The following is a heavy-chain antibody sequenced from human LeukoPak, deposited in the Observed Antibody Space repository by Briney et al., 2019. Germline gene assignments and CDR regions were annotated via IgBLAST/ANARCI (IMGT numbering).Heavy chain of an antibody. J-gene: IGHJ5*02. Sequence: GASVKVSCKASGYTFTSYGISWVRQAPGQGLEWMGWISAYNGNTNYAQKLQGRVTMTTDISTSTAYMELRSLRSDDTAVYYCARNYYDSSGYYYTFDPWGQGTLVTVSS. V-gene: IGHV1-18*01. D-gene: IGHD3-22*01. CDR1: GYTFTSYG. CDR3: ARNYYDSSGYYYTFDP. CDR2: ISAYNGNT.